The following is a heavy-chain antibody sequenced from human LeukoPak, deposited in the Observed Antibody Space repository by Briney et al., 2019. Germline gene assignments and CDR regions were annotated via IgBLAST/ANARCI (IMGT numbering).Heavy chain of an antibody. Sequence: SETLSLTCTVSGGSVSSSGYYWDWIRQPPGKGLEWIGNIYESGSTHYNPSLKSRVTISVDTSKNQFSLKLSSVTAADTAVYYCARHTRPGYSAYDNAFDIWGQGTMVTVST. V-gene: IGHV4-39*01. CDR1: GGSVSSSGYY. D-gene: IGHD5-12*01. J-gene: IGHJ3*02. CDR3: ARHTRPGYSAYDNAFDI. CDR2: IYESGST.